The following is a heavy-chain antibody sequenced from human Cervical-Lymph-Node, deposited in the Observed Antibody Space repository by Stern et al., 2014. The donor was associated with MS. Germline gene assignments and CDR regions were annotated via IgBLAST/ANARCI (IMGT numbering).Heavy chain of an antibody. CDR2: ISAYNGDT. Sequence: VQLVESGAEVKKPGASVKVSCKASGYTFTLYGISWVRQAPGQGLEWMGWISAYNGDTNYAQNLQGRVTMTTDTSTSTAYMDLRSLRSDDTAVYYCARVVVGATVRPTNMDVWGQGTTVTVS. CDR3: ARVVVGATVRPTNMDV. V-gene: IGHV1-18*01. J-gene: IGHJ6*02. D-gene: IGHD1-26*01. CDR1: GYTFTLYG.